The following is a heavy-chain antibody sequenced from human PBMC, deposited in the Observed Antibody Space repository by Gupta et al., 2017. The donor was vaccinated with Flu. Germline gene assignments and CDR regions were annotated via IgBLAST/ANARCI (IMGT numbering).Heavy chain of an antibody. CDR1: GFTFSSYW. Sequence: EVQLVESGGGLVQPGGSLRLSCAASGFTFSSYWMHWVRQAPGKGLVWVSRIKSDGSSTSYADSVKGRFTISRDNAKNTLYLQMNSLRAEDTAVYYCAGEAYDILTGYQPDAFDIWGQGTMVTVSS. V-gene: IGHV3-74*01. CDR2: IKSDGSST. D-gene: IGHD3-9*01. J-gene: IGHJ3*02. CDR3: AGEAYDILTGYQPDAFDI.